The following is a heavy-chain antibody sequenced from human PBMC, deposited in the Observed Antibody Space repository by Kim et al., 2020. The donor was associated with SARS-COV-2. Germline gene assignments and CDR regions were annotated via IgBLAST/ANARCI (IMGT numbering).Heavy chain of an antibody. CDR3: ATYSAPMAGGRLFQY. CDR2: IFYSGAT. J-gene: IGHJ4*02. D-gene: IGHD2-21*01. Sequence: ETLSLTCTVSGGSMRSYYWNWIRQVPGKGLEWIGYIFYSGATNYNPSFKSRVTMSVDMSDNQFSLRLTSVTAADTAVYYCATYSAPMAGGRLFQYWGQGILVTVSS. CDR1: GGSMRSYY. V-gene: IGHV4-59*13.